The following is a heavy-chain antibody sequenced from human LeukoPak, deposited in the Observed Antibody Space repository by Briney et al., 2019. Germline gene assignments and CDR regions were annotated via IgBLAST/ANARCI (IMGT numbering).Heavy chain of an antibody. CDR1: GGSIGSYY. CDR2: IYTSGST. D-gene: IGHD3-10*01. V-gene: IGHV4-4*07. CDR3: AREYFGSGSYYNYFDY. J-gene: IGHJ4*02. Sequence: PSETLSLTCTVSGGSIGSYYWSWIRQPAGKGLEWIGRIYTSGSTNYNPSLKGRVTISVDTSKNQFSLQLSSVTAADTAVYYCAREYFGSGSYYNYFDYWGQGTLVTVSS.